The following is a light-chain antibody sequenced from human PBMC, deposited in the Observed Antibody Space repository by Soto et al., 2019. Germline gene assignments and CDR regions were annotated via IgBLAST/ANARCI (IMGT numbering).Light chain of an antibody. CDR1: SSNIGAGYV. J-gene: IGLJ3*02. CDR3: QSYDSSLSGWV. V-gene: IGLV1-40*01. Sequence: QSVLTQPPSVSGALGQRVTISCTGSSSNIGAGYVVHWYQQLPGTAPKLLIYGNSNRPSGVPDRFSGSKSGTSASLAITGLQAEDEADYYCQSYDSSLSGWVFGGGTKLTVL. CDR2: GNS.